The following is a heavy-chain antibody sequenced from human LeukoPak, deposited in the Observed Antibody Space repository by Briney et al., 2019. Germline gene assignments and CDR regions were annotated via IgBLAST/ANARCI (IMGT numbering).Heavy chain of an antibody. D-gene: IGHD5-18*01. CDR1: GGSISSSNW. Sequence: SGTLSLTCAVSGGSISSSNWWSWVRQPPGKGLEWIGEIYHSGSTNYNPSLKSRVTISVDKSKNQFSLKLSSVTAADTAVYYCARDPVHPYSYGGENPYFDYWGQGTLVTVSS. V-gene: IGHV4-4*02. CDR3: ARDPVHPYSYGGENPYFDY. CDR2: IYHSGST. J-gene: IGHJ4*02.